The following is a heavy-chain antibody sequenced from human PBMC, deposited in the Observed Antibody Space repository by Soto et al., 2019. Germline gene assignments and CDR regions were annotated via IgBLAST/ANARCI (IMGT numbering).Heavy chain of an antibody. D-gene: IGHD3-3*02. CDR2: FYYSGST. V-gene: IGHV4-59*01. J-gene: IGHJ4*02. Sequence: SETLSLTCTVSGGSISSYYWSWIRQPPGKGLEWIGYFYYSGSTNYNPSLKSRVTISVDTSKNQFSLKLSSVTAADTAVYYCALGTLTSYFDFWGQGTLVTVSS. CDR3: ALGTLTSYFDF. CDR1: GGSISSYY.